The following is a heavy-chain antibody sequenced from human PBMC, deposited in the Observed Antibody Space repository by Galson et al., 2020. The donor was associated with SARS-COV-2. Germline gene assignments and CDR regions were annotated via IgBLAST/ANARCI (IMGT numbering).Heavy chain of an antibody. J-gene: IGHJ4*02. CDR1: GYTFTSYA. CDR2: INAGNGNT. V-gene: IGHV1-3*01. Sequence: ASVKVSCKASGYTFTSYAMHWVRQAPGQRLEWMGWINAGNGNTKYSQKFQGRVTITRDTSASTAYMELSSLRSEDTAVYYCAREDWDSSGWWGDSYFDYWGQGTLVTVSS. CDR3: AREDWDSSGWWGDSYFDY. D-gene: IGHD6-19*01.